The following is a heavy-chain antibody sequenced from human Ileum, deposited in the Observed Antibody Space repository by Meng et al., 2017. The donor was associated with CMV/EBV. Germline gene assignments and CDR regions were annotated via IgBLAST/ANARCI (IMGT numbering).Heavy chain of an antibody. CDR3: ARGPDTIFGAIGRFDP. CDR2: IKQDGSEK. CDR1: GFTFSSYW. Sequence: GESLKISCAASGFTFSSYWMSWVRQAPGKGLEWVANIKQDGSEKYYVDSVKGRFTISRDNAKNSLYLQMNSLRAEDTAVYYCARGPDTIFGAIGRFDPWGQGTLVTVSS. J-gene: IGHJ5*02. D-gene: IGHD3-3*01. V-gene: IGHV3-7*01.